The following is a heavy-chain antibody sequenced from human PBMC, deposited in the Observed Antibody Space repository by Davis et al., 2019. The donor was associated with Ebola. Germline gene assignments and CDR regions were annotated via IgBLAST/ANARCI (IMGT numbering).Heavy chain of an antibody. D-gene: IGHD1-26*01. Sequence: SETLSLTCAVYGGSFSGYYWSWIRQTPEKGLEWIGEINHSGSTNYNPSLKSRVTISVDTSKNQFSLKLSSVTAADTAVYYCARGYSGWFDPWGQGTLVTVSS. CDR3: ARGYSGWFDP. CDR2: INHSGST. J-gene: IGHJ5*02. CDR1: GGSFSGYY. V-gene: IGHV4-34*01.